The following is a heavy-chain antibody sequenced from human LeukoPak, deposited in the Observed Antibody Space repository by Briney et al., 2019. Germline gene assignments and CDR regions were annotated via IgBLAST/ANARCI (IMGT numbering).Heavy chain of an antibody. CDR1: GYTFTNYY. V-gene: IGHV1-46*01. Sequence: ASVKVSCKASGYTFTNYYIDWVRQAPGQGLEWMGIIRPSGGSTDYAQKFQGRVTLTRDTSTSTVYMELSSLRSEDTAVYYCARDGGGDGFGWAFDSWGQGTLVTVSS. CDR2: IRPSGGST. D-gene: IGHD3-16*01. CDR3: ARDGGGDGFGWAFDS. J-gene: IGHJ4*02.